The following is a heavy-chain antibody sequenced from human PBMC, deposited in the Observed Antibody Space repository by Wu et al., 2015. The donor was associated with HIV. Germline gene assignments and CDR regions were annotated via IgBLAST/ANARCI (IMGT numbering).Heavy chain of an antibody. CDR1: GDIFGNYA. CDR3: ARDHYYDSSGYYSFPSY. D-gene: IGHD3-22*01. V-gene: IGHV1-69*13. J-gene: IGHJ4*02. Sequence: QLVQSGAEVKKPGSSVKVSCKSSGDIFGNYAISWVRQAPGQGLEWMGMIIPIFGSSTYAQKFQDRVTIIADESTSTVYMELTSLISEDTAMYYCARDHYYDSSGYYSFPSYWGQGTLVTVSS. CDR2: IIPIFGSS.